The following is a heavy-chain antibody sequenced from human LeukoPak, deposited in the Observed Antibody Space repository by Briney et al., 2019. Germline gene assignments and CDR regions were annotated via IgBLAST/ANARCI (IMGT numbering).Heavy chain of an antibody. CDR3: ARGTEDYYGSGLDY. J-gene: IGHJ4*02. V-gene: IGHV3-64*01. CDR2: ISSHGGST. D-gene: IGHD3-10*01. CDR1: GFTFSSYA. Sequence: PGGSLRLSRAASGFTFSSYAMHWVRQAPGMGLEYVSAISSHGGSTYYANSVKGRFTISRDNSRNTLYLQMGSLRAEDMAVYYCARGTEDYYGSGLDYWGQGTLLTVSS.